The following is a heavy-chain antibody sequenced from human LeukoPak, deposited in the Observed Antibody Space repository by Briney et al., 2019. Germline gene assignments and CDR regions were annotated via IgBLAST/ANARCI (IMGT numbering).Heavy chain of an antibody. CDR1: GGSFSSGVYY. Sequence: SETLSLTCTVSGGSFSSGVYYWSWIRQPPGKGLEWIGYIYYSGSTNYNPSLKSRVTISVDTSKNQFSLKLSSVTAADTAVYYCARHVAVQKSYYYYGMDDWGQGTTVTVSS. CDR3: ARHVAVQKSYYYYGMDD. V-gene: IGHV4-61*08. CDR2: IYYSGST. J-gene: IGHJ6*02. D-gene: IGHD2-21*01.